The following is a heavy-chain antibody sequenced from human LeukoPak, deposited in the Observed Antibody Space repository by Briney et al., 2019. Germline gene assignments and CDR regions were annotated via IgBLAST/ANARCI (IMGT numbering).Heavy chain of an antibody. CDR3: AKALGGIVGVIAAD. CDR1: GFTFSSYA. CDR2: ISGSGGST. V-gene: IGHV3-23*01. D-gene: IGHD2-15*01. Sequence: PGGSLRLSCAASGFTFSSYAMSWVRQAPGKGLEWVSGISGSGGSTYYADSVKGRFTISRDNSKNTLYLQMNSLRAEDTAIYYCAKALGGIVGVIAADWGQGTLVTVSS. J-gene: IGHJ4*02.